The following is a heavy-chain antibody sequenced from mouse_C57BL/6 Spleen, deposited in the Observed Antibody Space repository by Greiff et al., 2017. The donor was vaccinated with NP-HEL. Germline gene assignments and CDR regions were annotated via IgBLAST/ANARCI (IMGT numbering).Heavy chain of an antibody. D-gene: IGHD2-2*01. CDR3: ARKGRVTHYAMDY. J-gene: IGHJ4*01. CDR2: IWSGGST. Sequence: VQLQQSGPGLVQPSQSLSITCTVSGFSLTSYGVHWVRQSPGKGLEWLGVIWSGGSTDYNAAFISRLSISKDNSKSQVFFKMNSLQADDTAIYYCARKGRVTHYAMDYWGQGTSVTVSS. V-gene: IGHV2-2*01. CDR1: GFSLTSYG.